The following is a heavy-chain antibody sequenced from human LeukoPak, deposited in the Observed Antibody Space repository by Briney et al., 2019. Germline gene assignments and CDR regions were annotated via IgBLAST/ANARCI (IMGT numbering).Heavy chain of an antibody. V-gene: IGHV3-49*03. J-gene: IGHJ5*02. Sequence: GGSLRLSCKGSGVTFSDCAVTWLRQTPGKGLEWVGFVRTKTHGGAPETAASVRGRFNVSRDDSAGIAYLQMTSLRTEDTAMYYCARVNFRDYRGYTWFEPWGREPWSPSPQ. CDR1: GVTFSDCA. D-gene: IGHD3-10*01. CDR2: VRTKTHGGAP. CDR3: ARVNFRDYRGYTWFEP.